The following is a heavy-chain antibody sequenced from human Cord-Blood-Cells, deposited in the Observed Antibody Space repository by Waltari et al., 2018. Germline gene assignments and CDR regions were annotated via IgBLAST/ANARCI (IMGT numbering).Heavy chain of an antibody. V-gene: IGHV1-2*02. Sequence: QEQLVQSGAEAKKPGASVKVSCMASGYTFTGSHQPWVRQAPGKGLEWMGWINHNSGGTNYAEKFQGRVTMTRGTSIRTAYMELSRLRSDDTAVYYCARDVMATIDYWGQGTLVTVSS. CDR2: INHNSGGT. CDR3: ARDVMATIDY. D-gene: IGHD2-21*01. J-gene: IGHJ4*02. CDR1: GYTFTGSH.